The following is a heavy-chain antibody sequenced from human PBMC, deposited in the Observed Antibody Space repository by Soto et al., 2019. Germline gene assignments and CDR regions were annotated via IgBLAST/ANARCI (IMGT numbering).Heavy chain of an antibody. CDR1: GGTFSSYA. CDR3: ARDLDGGNPYAFDI. J-gene: IGHJ3*02. V-gene: IGHV1-69*13. CDR2: IIPIFGTA. Sequence: GASVKVSCKASGGTFSSYAISWVRQAPGQGLEWMGGIIPIFGTANYAQKFQGRVTITADESTSTAYMELSSLRSEDTAVYYCARDLDGGNPYAFDIWGQGTMVTVSS. D-gene: IGHD2-15*01.